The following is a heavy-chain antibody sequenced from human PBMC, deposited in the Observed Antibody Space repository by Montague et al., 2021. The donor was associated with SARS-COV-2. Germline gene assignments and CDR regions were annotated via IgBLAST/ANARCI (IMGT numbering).Heavy chain of an antibody. D-gene: IGHD6-13*01. J-gene: IGHJ4*02. CDR2: IYHSGST. CDR1: GGSISSSNW. V-gene: IGHV4-4*02. CDR3: AGAAVYRTAAGIGL. Sequence: SETLSLTCAVSGGSISSSNWWSWVRQPPGKGLEWIGDIYHSGSTNYNPSLKRRVTISVDKSKNQFSLKLSSVTAADTAVYYCAGAAVYRTAAGIGLWGQGTLVTVSS.